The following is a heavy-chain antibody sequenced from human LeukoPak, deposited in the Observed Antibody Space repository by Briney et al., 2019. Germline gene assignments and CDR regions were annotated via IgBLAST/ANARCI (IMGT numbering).Heavy chain of an antibody. Sequence: GGSLRLSCAASGFTFSSYWMHWVRQAPGKGLVWVSRINSDGSTTNYANSVKGRFTISRDNAKNTLDLQMNSLRAEDTAVYYCARRSSGSPPYYFDYWGQGTLVTVSS. V-gene: IGHV3-74*01. J-gene: IGHJ4*02. CDR3: ARRSSGSPPYYFDY. D-gene: IGHD1-26*01. CDR1: GFTFSSYW. CDR2: INSDGSTT.